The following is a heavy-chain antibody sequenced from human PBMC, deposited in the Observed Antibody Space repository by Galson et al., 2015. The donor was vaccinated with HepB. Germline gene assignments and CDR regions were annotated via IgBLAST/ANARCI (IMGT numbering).Heavy chain of an antibody. CDR2: ISSDGSNK. D-gene: IGHD3-22*01. V-gene: IGHV3-30-3*01. CDR1: GFTFSSYA. J-gene: IGHJ4*02. Sequence: SLRLSCAASGFTFSSYAMHWVRQAPGKGLEWVALISSDGSNKFYADSVKGRFTISRDNSKNTLYLQMNSLRAEDTAVYYCARARYYDSSGYFDYWGQGTLVTVSS. CDR3: ARARYYDSSGYFDY.